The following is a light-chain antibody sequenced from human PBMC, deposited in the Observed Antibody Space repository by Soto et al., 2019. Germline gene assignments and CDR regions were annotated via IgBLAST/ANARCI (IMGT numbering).Light chain of an antibody. Sequence: QSALTQPASVSGSPGQSITISCTGTSSDIGTYNYVSWYQQHPGKAPKLIIYDDSNRPSGVSDRFSGSKSGNTASLTVSGLQAEDEGDYYCNSFTSATSTTPYVFGTGTKVTVL. CDR2: DDS. J-gene: IGLJ1*01. CDR1: SSDIGTYNY. CDR3: NSFTSATSTTPYV. V-gene: IGLV2-14*01.